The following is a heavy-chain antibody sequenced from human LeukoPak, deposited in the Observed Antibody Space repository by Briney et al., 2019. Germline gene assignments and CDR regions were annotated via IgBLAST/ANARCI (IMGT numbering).Heavy chain of an antibody. CDR3: ARDWASLGALDY. CDR1: GFTFSSYS. D-gene: IGHD3-16*01. V-gene: IGHV3-21*01. CDR2: ISSSSNYI. J-gene: IGHJ4*02. Sequence: PGGSLRLSCAASGFTFSSYSMNWVRQAPGKGLEWVSSISSSSNYIYYADSVKGRFTISRDNAKNSLYLQMNSLRAEDTAVYYCARDWASLGALDYWGQGTLVTVSS.